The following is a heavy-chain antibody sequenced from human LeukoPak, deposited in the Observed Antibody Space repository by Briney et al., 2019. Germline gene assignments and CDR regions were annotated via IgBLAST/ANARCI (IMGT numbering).Heavy chain of an antibody. V-gene: IGHV3-30*02. CDR3: AKDVAAAGNNWFDP. D-gene: IGHD6-13*01. Sequence: GGSLRLSCAASGFTFSSYGMHWVRQAPGKGLEWVAFIRYDGSNKYYADSVKGRFTISRDNSKNTLYLQMNSLRAEDTAVYYCAKDVAAAGNNWFDPWGQGTLVTVSS. CDR2: IRYDGSNK. J-gene: IGHJ5*02. CDR1: GFTFSSYG.